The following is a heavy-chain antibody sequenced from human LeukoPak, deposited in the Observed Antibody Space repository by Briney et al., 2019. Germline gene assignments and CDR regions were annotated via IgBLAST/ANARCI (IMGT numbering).Heavy chain of an antibody. CDR2: IYYSGST. J-gene: IGHJ4*02. D-gene: IGHD5-24*01. CDR3: ARDGGSDGYKPPFDY. Sequence: WVRQAPGKGLEWIGSIYYSGSTYYNPSLKSRVTISVDTSKNQFSLKLSSVTAADTAVYYCARDGGSDGYKPPFDYWGQGTLVTVSS. V-gene: IGHV4-39*07.